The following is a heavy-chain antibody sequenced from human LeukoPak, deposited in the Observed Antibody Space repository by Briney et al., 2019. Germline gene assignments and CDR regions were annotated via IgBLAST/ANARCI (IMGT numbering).Heavy chain of an antibody. CDR3: AREYRSSWYPVGWFDP. CDR2: IYTSGST. D-gene: IGHD6-13*01. CDR1: GGSISSYY. Sequence: SETLSLTCTVSGGSISSYYWRWIRQPAGKGLEWIGRIYTSGSTNYNPSLKSRVTMSVDTSKNQFSLKLSSVTAADTAVYYCAREYRSSWYPVGWFDPWGQGTLVTVSS. J-gene: IGHJ5*02. V-gene: IGHV4-4*07.